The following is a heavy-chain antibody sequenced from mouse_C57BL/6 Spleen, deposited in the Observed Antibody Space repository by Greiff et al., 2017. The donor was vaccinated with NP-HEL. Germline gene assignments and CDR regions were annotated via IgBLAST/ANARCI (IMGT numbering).Heavy chain of an antibody. V-gene: IGHV2-5*01. CDR2: IWRGGST. CDR3: APARLTTNTMDY. Sequence: VQLQESGPGLVQPSQSLSITCTVSGFSLTSYGVHWVRQSPGKGLEWLGVIWRGGSTDYNAAFMSRLSITKDNSKSQVFFKMNSLPADDTAIYYKAPARLTTNTMDYWGQGPTDT. CDR1: GFSLTSYG. D-gene: IGHD2-12*01. J-gene: IGHJ4*01.